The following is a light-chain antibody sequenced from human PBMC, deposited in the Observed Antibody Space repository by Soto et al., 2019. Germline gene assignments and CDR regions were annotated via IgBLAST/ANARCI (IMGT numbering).Light chain of an antibody. CDR3: QQYNNWPPYT. J-gene: IGKJ2*01. V-gene: IGKV3-15*01. CDR2: SAS. Sequence: DIVMTQSPATLSVSPGERATLTCRVSHSVSSNLAWYQQKPGQAPRLLIYSASTRATGIPARFSGSGSGTEFTLTISSLQSEDFAFYYCQQYNNWPPYTFGQGTKLEIK. CDR1: HSVSSN.